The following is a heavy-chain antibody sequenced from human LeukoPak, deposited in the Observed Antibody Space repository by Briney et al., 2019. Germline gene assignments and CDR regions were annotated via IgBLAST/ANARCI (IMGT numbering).Heavy chain of an antibody. CDR1: GGSISSYY. CDR3: ARGRWSSGWFDY. V-gene: IGHV4-59*01. Sequence: SETLSLTCTVSGGSISSYYWNWIRQPPGEGLEWIGYIYYSGSTNYNPSLKSRVTISVDTSKNQFSLKLSSVTAADTAVYYCARGRWSSGWFDYWGQGTLVTVSS. J-gene: IGHJ4*02. D-gene: IGHD6-19*01. CDR2: IYYSGST.